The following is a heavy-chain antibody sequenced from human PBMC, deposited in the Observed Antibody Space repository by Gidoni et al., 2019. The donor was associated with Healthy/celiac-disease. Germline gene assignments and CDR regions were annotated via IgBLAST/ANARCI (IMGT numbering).Heavy chain of an antibody. CDR3: AREYSSSWYLLFDY. V-gene: IGHV3-33*01. J-gene: IGHJ4*02. CDR1: GFSFSSYG. Sequence: QVQLVASGGGVVKVGRSLGLCGEASGFSFSSYGMHWVRQAPGKGLEWVAVIWYDGSNKYYADSVKGRFTISRDNSKNTLYLQMNSLRAEDTAVYYCAREYSSSWYLLFDYWGQGTLVTVSS. CDR2: IWYDGSNK. D-gene: IGHD6-13*01.